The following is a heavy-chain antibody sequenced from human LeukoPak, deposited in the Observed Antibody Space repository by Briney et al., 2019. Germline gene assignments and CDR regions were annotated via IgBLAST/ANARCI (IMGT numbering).Heavy chain of an antibody. CDR3: ARAVAGYNWFDP. CDR2: IYTSGST. Sequence: SETLSLTCTVSGGSISSGSYYWSWIRQPAGKGLEWIGRIYTSGSTNYNPSLKSRVTISVDTFKNQFSLKLSSVTAADTAVYYRARAVAGYNWFDPWGRGTLVTVSS. V-gene: IGHV4-61*02. J-gene: IGHJ5*02. CDR1: GGSISSGSYY. D-gene: IGHD6-19*01.